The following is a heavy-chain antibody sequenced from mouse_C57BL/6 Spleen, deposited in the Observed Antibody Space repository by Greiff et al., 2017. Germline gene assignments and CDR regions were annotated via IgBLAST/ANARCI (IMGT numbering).Heavy chain of an antibody. CDR1: GYSFTSYY. D-gene: IGHD2-2*01. CDR3: AREDNGSWFAY. Sequence: QVQLQQSGPELVKPGASVKISCKASGYSFTSYYIHWVKQRPGQGLEWIGWIYPGSGNTKYNEKFKGKATLTADTSSSTAYMQLSSLTSEDSAVYDCAREDNGSWFAYWGQGTLVTVSA. V-gene: IGHV1-66*01. J-gene: IGHJ3*01. CDR2: IYPGSGNT.